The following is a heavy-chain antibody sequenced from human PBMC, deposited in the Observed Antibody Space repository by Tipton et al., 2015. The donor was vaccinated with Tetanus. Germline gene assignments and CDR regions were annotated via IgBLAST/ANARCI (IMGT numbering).Heavy chain of an antibody. CDR1: GYIFTSYG. Sequence: QLVQSGAEVKKPGASVKVSCKASGYIFTSYGTSWVRQAPGQGLEWMGWISGYNGTPNYAQKFQGRVTMTTDTSTSTAYMELRSLRSDDTAVYYCARGGRFYYDSSGNYEAYWGQGTLVTVSS. CDR2: ISGYNGTP. D-gene: IGHD3-22*01. V-gene: IGHV1-18*01. J-gene: IGHJ4*02. CDR3: ARGGRFYYDSSGNYEAY.